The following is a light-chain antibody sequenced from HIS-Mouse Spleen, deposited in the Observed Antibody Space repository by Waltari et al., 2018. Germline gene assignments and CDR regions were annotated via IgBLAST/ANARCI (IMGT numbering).Light chain of an antibody. CDR3: QSADSSGTWV. V-gene: IGLV3-25*03. CDR2: KDS. Sequence: SYELTQPPSVSVSPGQTARITCSGGALPKQYAYWYQQKPGPAPVLVIYKDSERPSGIPERFSGSSSGTTVTLTISGVQAEDEADYYCQSADSSGTWVFGGGTKLTVL. CDR1: ALPKQY. J-gene: IGLJ3*02.